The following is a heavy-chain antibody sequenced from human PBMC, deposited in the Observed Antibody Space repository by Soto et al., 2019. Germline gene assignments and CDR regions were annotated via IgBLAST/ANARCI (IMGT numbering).Heavy chain of an antibody. Sequence: GESLKISCKGSGYSFTSYWIGWVRQMPGKGLEWMGIIYPGDSDTRYSPSFQGQVTISADKSISTAYLQWSSLKASDTAVYYCARHYCSSTSSYPVYYYYYGMDVWGQGTTVTASS. CDR3: ARHYCSSTSSYPVYYYYYGMDV. CDR1: GYSFTSYW. V-gene: IGHV5-51*01. D-gene: IGHD2-2*01. CDR2: IYPGDSDT. J-gene: IGHJ6*02.